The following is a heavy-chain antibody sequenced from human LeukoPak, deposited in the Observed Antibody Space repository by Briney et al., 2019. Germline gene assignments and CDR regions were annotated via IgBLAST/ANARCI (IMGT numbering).Heavy chain of an antibody. V-gene: IGHV4-59*05. Sequence: PGGSLRLSCAASGFTFSSYEMNWVRQAPGKGLEWIGSIYYSGSTYYNPSLKSRVTISVDTSKNQFSLKLSSVTAADTAVYYCARAYYDILTGYYVRLGELSSPLYYFDYWGQGTLVTVSS. CDR1: GFTFSSYE. CDR2: IYYSGST. D-gene: IGHD3-9*01. CDR3: ARAYYDILTGYYVRLGELSSPLYYFDY. J-gene: IGHJ4*02.